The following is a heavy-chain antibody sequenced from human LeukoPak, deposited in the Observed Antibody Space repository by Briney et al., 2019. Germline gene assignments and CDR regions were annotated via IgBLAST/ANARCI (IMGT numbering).Heavy chain of an antibody. Sequence: PGGSLRLSCAASGFTFSSYAMTWVRQAPGKGLEWVSGISGSGSNTYYADSVKGRFTISRDNSKNTLYLQMTSLRAEDTAVYYCAKVHTPEFDYWGQGTLVTVSS. CDR3: AKVHTPEFDY. V-gene: IGHV3-23*01. CDR2: ISGSGSNT. J-gene: IGHJ4*02. CDR1: GFTFSSYA.